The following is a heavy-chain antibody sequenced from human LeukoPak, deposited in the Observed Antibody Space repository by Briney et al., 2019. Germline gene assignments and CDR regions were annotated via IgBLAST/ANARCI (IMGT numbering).Heavy chain of an antibody. Sequence: PGGSLRLSCAASGFTFSSYWMSWVRQAPGKGLEWVANIKQDGSEKYYVDSVKGRFTISRDNAKNSLYLQMNSLRAEDMALYYCAKNMISAGRGTFDIWGQGTMVTVSS. CDR1: GFTFSSYW. CDR2: IKQDGSEK. V-gene: IGHV3-7*03. CDR3: AKNMISAGRGTFDI. D-gene: IGHD3-22*01. J-gene: IGHJ3*02.